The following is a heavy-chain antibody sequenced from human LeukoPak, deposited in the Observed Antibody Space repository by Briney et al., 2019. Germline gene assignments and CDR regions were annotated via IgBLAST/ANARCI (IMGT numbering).Heavy chain of an antibody. CDR2: IRGEVYGGTT. V-gene: IGHV3-49*04. Sequence: GGSLRLSCIASGFTFADDAMSWVRQAPGKGLEWVGFIRGEVYGGTTEYAASVKGRFTISRDDSKSIAYLQMNSLKTEDTAVYYCTRGASSADWGQGTLVTVSS. CDR1: GFTFADDA. D-gene: IGHD3-22*01. J-gene: IGHJ4*02. CDR3: TRGASSAD.